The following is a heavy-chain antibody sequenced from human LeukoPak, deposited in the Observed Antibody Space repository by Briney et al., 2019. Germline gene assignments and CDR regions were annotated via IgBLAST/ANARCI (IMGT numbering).Heavy chain of an antibody. CDR1: GYSFHTYY. D-gene: IGHD4-17*01. CDR3: ARAGYDYGDSFDY. J-gene: IGHJ4*02. Sequence: ASVKVSCKASGYSFHTYYIHWVRQAPGQGPEWMGCVNPNGGATNYTQTFQGRVTMTTDTSIDTAYMEVRGPRSDDTAVYFCARAGYDYGDSFDYWGQGTLVTVSS. V-gene: IGHV1-2*02. CDR2: VNPNGGAT.